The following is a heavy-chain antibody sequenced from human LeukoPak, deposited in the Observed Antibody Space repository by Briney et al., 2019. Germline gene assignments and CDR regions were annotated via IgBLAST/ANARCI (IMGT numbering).Heavy chain of an antibody. CDR3: ARAHAEPTVVTPDY. CDR1: GYTFTSYG. V-gene: IGHV1-18*01. D-gene: IGHD4-23*01. Sequence: ASVKVSCKASGYTFTSYGISWVRQAPGQGLEWMGWISAYNGNTNYAQKLQGRVTMTTDTSTSTAYVELRSLRSDDTAVYYCARAHAEPTVVTPDYWGQGTLVTVSS. CDR2: ISAYNGNT. J-gene: IGHJ4*02.